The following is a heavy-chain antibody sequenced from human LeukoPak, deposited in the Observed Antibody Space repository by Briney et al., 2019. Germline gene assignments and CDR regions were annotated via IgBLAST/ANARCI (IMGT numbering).Heavy chain of an antibody. CDR2: INWNGGST. J-gene: IGHJ6*03. V-gene: IGHV3-20*04. Sequence: GGSLRLSCAASGFTFDDYGMSWVRQAPGKGLEWVSGINWNGGSTGYADSVKGRFTISRDNAKNSLYLQMNSLRAEDTAVYYCARGPPSGSYLYYYYMDVWGKGTTVTISS. D-gene: IGHD1-26*01. CDR1: GFTFDDYG. CDR3: ARGPPSGSYLYYYYMDV.